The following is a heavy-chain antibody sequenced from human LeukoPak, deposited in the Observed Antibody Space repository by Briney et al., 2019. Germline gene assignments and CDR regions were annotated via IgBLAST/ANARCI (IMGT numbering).Heavy chain of an antibody. V-gene: IGHV4-4*07. CDR2: IYTSGST. Sequence: PSETLSLTCTVSGGSITRYYWTWIRQPAGKGLDWIGRIYTSGSTNYNPSLKSRVTISVDTSKNQFSLKLSSVTAADTAVYYCASQSGYSYGFDYWGQGTLVTVSS. D-gene: IGHD5-18*01. J-gene: IGHJ4*02. CDR3: ASQSGYSYGFDY. CDR1: GGSITRYY.